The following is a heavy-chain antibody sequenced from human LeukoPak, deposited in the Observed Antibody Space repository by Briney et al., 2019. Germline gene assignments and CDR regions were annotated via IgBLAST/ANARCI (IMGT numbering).Heavy chain of an antibody. CDR2: INTDGSST. Sequence: GGSLRLSCAASGFTFSNQWMNWVRHGPGKGLVWVSRINTDGSSTAYADSVKGRFTISRDNAKNTLYLQMNSLKNEDTAVYYCAKDRVWNSFDSWGQGTLVTVSS. J-gene: IGHJ4*02. CDR3: AKDRVWNSFDS. V-gene: IGHV3-74*01. CDR1: GFTFSNQW. D-gene: IGHD1-1*01.